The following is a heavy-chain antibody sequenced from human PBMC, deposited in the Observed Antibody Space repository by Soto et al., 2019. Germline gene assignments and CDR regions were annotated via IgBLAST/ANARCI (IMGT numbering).Heavy chain of an antibody. V-gene: IGHV3-21*01. CDR1: GFSFSDYS. J-gene: IGHJ6*03. CDR2: ISGSTSNI. CDR3: GGDGAYCSGTGCRDYYHYMDV. D-gene: IGHD2-2*01. Sequence: EVQLVESGGGLVKPGGSLRLSCAASGFSFSDYSMNWVRQAPGKGLEWVSSISGSTSNIYYADSLKGRFTVSRDNAEKSLYLQMNSLRAEDTAVYYCGGDGAYCSGTGCRDYYHYMDVWGKGTTVTVSS.